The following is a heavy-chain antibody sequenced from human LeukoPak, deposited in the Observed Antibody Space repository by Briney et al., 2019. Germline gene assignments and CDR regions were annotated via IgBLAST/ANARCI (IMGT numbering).Heavy chain of an antibody. J-gene: IGHJ4*02. Sequence: PSETLSLTCTVSGGSLSSSSYYWGWIRQPPGKGLEWIGSIYYNGSTYYNPSLKSRVTISVDTSKNQFSLKLSSVTAADTAVYYCARGPPPDFDCWGQGTLVTVSS. CDR3: ARGPPPDFDC. CDR2: IYYNGST. V-gene: IGHV4-39*07. CDR1: GGSLSSSSYY.